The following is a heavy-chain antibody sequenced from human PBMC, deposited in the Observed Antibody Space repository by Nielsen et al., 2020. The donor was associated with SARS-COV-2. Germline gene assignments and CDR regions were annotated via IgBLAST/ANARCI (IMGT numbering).Heavy chain of an antibody. Sequence: ASVKVSCKASDNTFSTITWVRQAPGQGLEWIGRISTNSGNVKYAQNLQGRVTMTTDASTRTVYMELRRLRSDDTAVYYCAREAMVVLDYWGQGTLVTVSS. CDR3: AREAMVVLDY. CDR1: DNTFST. J-gene: IGHJ4*02. D-gene: IGHD5-18*01. CDR2: ISTNSGNV. V-gene: IGHV1-18*01.